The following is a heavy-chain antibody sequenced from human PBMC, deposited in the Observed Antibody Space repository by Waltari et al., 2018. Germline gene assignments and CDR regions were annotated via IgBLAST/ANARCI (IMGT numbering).Heavy chain of an antibody. V-gene: IGHV4-59*01. CDR1: GGSISSYY. CDR2: IYYSGST. CDR3: AREGVRGVIVDY. J-gene: IGHJ4*02. Sequence: QVQLQESGPGLVKPSETLSLTCTVSGGSISSYYWRWIRQPPGKGLEWIGYIYYSGSTNYNPSLKSRVTISVDTSKNQFSLKLSSVTAADTAVYYCAREGVRGVIVDYWGQGTLVTVSS. D-gene: IGHD3-10*01.